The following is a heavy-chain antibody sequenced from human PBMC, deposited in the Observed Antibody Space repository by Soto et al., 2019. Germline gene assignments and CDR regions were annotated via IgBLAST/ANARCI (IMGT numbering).Heavy chain of an antibody. CDR2: ISYDGSNT. Sequence: PGGSLRLSCAASGFTFSTYGMHCVRQAPGKGLEWVAVISYDGSNTYYADSVKGRFTISRDNSKNTLYLQMNNLRAEDTAVYYCAKTRVYAIVDGMDVWGQGTKVTVSS. D-gene: IGHD2-8*01. CDR1: GFTFSTYG. V-gene: IGHV3-30*18. CDR3: AKTRVYAIVDGMDV. J-gene: IGHJ6*02.